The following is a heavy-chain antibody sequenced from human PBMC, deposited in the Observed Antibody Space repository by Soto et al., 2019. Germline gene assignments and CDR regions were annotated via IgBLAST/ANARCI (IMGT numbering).Heavy chain of an antibody. CDR3: ARPSGDYVWGSYRSNASDI. J-gene: IGHJ3*02. D-gene: IGHD3-16*02. V-gene: IGHV1-69*01. Sequence: QVQMVQSGAEVKKPGSSVKVSCKASGGTFSSYAISWVRQAPGQGLEWMGGIIPIFGTANYAQKFQGRVTITADESTSTAYMELSSLRSEHTAVYYCARPSGDYVWGSYRSNASDIWGQGTMVTVSS. CDR1: GGTFSSYA. CDR2: IIPIFGTA.